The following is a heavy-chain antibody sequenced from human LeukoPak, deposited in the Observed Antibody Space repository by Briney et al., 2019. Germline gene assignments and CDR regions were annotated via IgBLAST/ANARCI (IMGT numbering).Heavy chain of an antibody. CDR2: ITGSAERA. V-gene: IGHV3-23*01. D-gene: IGHD3-22*01. J-gene: IGHJ5*02. CDR1: GFTFRRNA. Sequence: GPLRLSCAASGFTFRRNAMTWVRQAPGKGLEWVSTITGSAERAYYADSVKGRFSIPRDNSKNTLHLQLKSLRAEDTAVYYCAKDGSSGYYYLDTWGQGTLVTVS. CDR3: AKDGSSGYYYLDT.